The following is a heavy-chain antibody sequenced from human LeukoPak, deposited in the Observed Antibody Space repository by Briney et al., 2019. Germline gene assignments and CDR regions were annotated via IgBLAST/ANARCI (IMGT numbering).Heavy chain of an antibody. CDR2: ISNYGGTT. CDR1: GFTVSNNY. Sequence: PGGSLRLSCAASGFTVSNNYMSWVRQAPGKGLEWVSAISNYGGTTLYADSVRGRFIISRDNSKNTLYLQMSSLRVEDTALYYCAASITMIDDALDMWGQGTMITVSS. V-gene: IGHV3-53*01. D-gene: IGHD3-22*01. J-gene: IGHJ3*02. CDR3: AASITMIDDALDM.